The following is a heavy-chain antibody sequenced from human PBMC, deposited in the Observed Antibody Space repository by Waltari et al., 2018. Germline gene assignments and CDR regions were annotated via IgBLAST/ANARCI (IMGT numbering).Heavy chain of an antibody. V-gene: IGHV4-39*07. CDR2: IHYSGST. CDR3: ARGGWTNRYYYYYMDV. CDR1: GGSISSSSYY. Sequence: QLQLQESGPGLVKPSETLSLTCTVSGGSISSSSYYWGWIRQPPGKGLEWIGSIHYSGSTYYSPSLKSRVTISVDTSKNQFSLKLSSVTAADTAVYYCARGGWTNRYYYYYMDVWGKGTTVTISS. J-gene: IGHJ6*03. D-gene: IGHD1-26*01.